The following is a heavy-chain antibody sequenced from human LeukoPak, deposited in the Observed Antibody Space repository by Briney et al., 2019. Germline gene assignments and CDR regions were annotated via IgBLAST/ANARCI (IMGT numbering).Heavy chain of an antibody. Sequence: GGSLRLSCTASGFTFSGNAMGWVRQAPGKGLEWVSGIGSDENRLYADSVKGRFTISRDNSKNTLYLQTNSLRVEDTVVYYCAKDVIHWSFDHWGQGTLVTVSS. D-gene: IGHD2-8*02. J-gene: IGHJ4*02. V-gene: IGHV3-23*01. CDR3: AKDVIHWSFDH. CDR2: IGSDENR. CDR1: GFTFSGNA.